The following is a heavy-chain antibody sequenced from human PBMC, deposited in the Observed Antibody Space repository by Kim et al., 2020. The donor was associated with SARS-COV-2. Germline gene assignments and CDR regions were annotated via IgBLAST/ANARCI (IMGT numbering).Heavy chain of an antibody. CDR3: ARVFWGWYPDYYYYMDV. V-gene: IGHV3-48*03. Sequence: KGRFTISRDNAKNSLYLQMNSLRAEDTAVYYCARVFWGWYPDYYYYMDVWGKGTTVTVSS. D-gene: IGHD6-13*01. J-gene: IGHJ6*03.